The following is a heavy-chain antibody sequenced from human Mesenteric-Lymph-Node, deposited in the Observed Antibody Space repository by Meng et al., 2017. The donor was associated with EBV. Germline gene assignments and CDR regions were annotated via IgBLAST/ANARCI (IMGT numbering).Heavy chain of an antibody. CDR3: ALIIVGATHLDY. Sequence: QWQLQESGPGLVKPSETLSLTCTVSGGSVSSGSYYWSWIRQPPGKGLEWIGYIYYSGSTNYNPSLKSRVTISVDTSKNRFSLKLSSVTAADTAVYYCALIIVGATHLDYWGQGTLVTVSS. CDR1: GGSVSSGSYY. CDR2: IYYSGST. D-gene: IGHD1-26*01. V-gene: IGHV4-61*01. J-gene: IGHJ4*02.